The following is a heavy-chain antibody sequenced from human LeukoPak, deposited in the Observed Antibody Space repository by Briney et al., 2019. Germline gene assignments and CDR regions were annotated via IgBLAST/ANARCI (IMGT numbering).Heavy chain of an antibody. Sequence: ASVKVSCKVSGYTLTELSMHWVRQAPGKGLEWMGGFDPEDGETIYAQKFQGRVTMTEDTSTDTAYMELSRLRSDDTAVYYCARVPDCSSTSCYLDYWGQGTLVTVSS. CDR3: ARVPDCSSTSCYLDY. J-gene: IGHJ4*02. V-gene: IGHV1-24*01. CDR1: GYTLTELS. CDR2: FDPEDGET. D-gene: IGHD2-2*01.